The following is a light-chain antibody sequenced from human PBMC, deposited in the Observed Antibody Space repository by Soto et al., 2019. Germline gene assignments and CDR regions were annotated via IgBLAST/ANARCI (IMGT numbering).Light chain of an antibody. Sequence: EILLKQSPVTLSLSPGERATLSCRASQSVSSSYLAWYQQKPGQAPRLLIYGASSRATGIPDRFSGSGSGTHFTLSISRLETADFAVYYCQQYGSSPLTFGGGTKVDIK. CDR2: GAS. V-gene: IGKV3-20*01. CDR1: QSVSSSY. CDR3: QQYGSSPLT. J-gene: IGKJ4*01.